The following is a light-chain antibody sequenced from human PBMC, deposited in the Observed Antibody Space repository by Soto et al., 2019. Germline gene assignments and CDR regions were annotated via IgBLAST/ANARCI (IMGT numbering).Light chain of an antibody. CDR1: SSDVGGYNS. Sequence: QSALTQPPSASGSPGQSVTISCTGTSSDVGGYNSVSGYQHHPGKAPKLMIYEVSKRPSGVPDRFSGSQSANTASLAVSGLLAEDEADYYCSSYAGSNNYVFGTGTKLTVL. V-gene: IGLV2-8*01. CDR3: SSYAGSNNYV. J-gene: IGLJ1*01. CDR2: EVS.